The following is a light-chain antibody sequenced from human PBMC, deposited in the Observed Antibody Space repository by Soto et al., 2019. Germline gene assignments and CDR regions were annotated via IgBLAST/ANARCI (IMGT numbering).Light chain of an antibody. V-gene: IGKV3-20*01. CDR1: QSVSSNF. CDR2: GAS. CDR3: QQYGDSPRT. J-gene: IGKJ1*01. Sequence: ELALRRSPGILSLSRGERATLSCGASQSVSSNFLAWYRQKPGQAPRLLIHGASNRATGIPDRFSGSGSGTDFTLTISRLEPEDFAVYYGQQYGDSPRTLGQGTKVDIK.